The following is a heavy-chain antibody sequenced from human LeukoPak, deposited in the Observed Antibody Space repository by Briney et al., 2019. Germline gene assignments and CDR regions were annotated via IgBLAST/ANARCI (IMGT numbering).Heavy chain of an antibody. CDR2: INPRGGST. V-gene: IGHV1-46*01. CDR1: GYTFTSYY. J-gene: IGHJ4*02. Sequence: ASVKVSCKASGYTFTSYYMHWMRQAPGQGPEWMGIINPRGGSTDYSQKFQDRVTMSSDTSTSTVYMELSSLRSEDKAVYFCARVGVTAATADYWGQGTLVTVSS. D-gene: IGHD6-25*01. CDR3: ARVGVTAATADY.